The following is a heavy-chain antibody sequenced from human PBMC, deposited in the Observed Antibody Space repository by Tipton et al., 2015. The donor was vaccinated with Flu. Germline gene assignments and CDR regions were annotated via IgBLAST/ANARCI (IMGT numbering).Heavy chain of an antibody. J-gene: IGHJ5*02. CDR3: ARHVYGDYVNYLGP. CDR2: IFHTGSA. D-gene: IGHD4-17*01. V-gene: IGHV4-59*08. Sequence: TLSLTCDVSGDSISSDYWSWIRQPPGKGLEWIGCIFHTGSANYNPSLKGRLTISVDTSKNQFSLRLTSVTAADTAVYYCARHVYGDYVNYLGPWGQGTLVIVSS. CDR1: GDSISSDY.